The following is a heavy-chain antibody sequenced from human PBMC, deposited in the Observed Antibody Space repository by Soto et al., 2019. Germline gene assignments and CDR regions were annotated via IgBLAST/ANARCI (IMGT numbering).Heavy chain of an antibody. CDR1: GFTFSSYG. D-gene: IGHD3-10*01. Sequence: QVQLVESGGGVVQPGRSLRLSCAASGFTFSSYGMHWVRQAPGKGLEGVAVISYDGSNKYYADSVKGRFTISRDNSKNTLDLQMNSLSAEDKAVVYCAKDHLLLWFGELLGWGQGTLVTVSS. CDR3: AKDHLLLWFGELLG. CDR2: ISYDGSNK. J-gene: IGHJ4*02. V-gene: IGHV3-30*18.